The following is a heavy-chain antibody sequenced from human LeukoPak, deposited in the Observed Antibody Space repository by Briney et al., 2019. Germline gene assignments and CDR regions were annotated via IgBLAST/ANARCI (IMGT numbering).Heavy chain of an antibody. J-gene: IGHJ4*02. V-gene: IGHV4-59*08. CDR3: ARRYCSGGSCYSCCDY. CDR2: TYHSGST. CDR1: GGSISGYY. D-gene: IGHD2-15*01. Sequence: SSETLSLTCTVSGGSISGYYWSWIRQPPGKGLEWIGYTYHSGSTNYNPSLKSRVTMSVDTSKNQFSLKLSSVTAADTAAYYCARRYCSGGSCYSCCDYWGQGTLVTVSS.